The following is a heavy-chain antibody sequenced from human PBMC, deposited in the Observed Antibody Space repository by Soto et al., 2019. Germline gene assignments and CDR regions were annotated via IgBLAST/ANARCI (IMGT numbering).Heavy chain of an antibody. V-gene: IGHV3-23*01. CDR3: AKDQKWLCY. CDR1: VFTFSSYA. Sequence: LRLSCAASVFTFSSYAMSWVRPAPGKGLEWVSAISGSGGSTYYADSVKGRFTISRDNSKNTLYLQMNSLRAEDTAVYYCAKDQKWLCYWGQGTLVTVSS. J-gene: IGHJ4*02. CDR2: ISGSGGST. D-gene: IGHD5-12*01.